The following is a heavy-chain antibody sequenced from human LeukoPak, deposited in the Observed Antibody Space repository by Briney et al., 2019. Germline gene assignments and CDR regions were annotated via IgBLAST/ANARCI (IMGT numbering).Heavy chain of an antibody. CDR1: GFTFSSYS. CDR3: ARVGGSSSRWFDP. D-gene: IGHD6-6*01. Sequence: GGSLRLSCAASGFTFSSYSMTWVRQAPGKGLEWVSSISSSSTYIYYADSVRGRFTTSRDSAKNSLFLQMNSLRAEDTAVYYCARVGGSSSRWFDPWGQGTLVTVSS. CDR2: ISSSSTYI. J-gene: IGHJ5*02. V-gene: IGHV3-21*01.